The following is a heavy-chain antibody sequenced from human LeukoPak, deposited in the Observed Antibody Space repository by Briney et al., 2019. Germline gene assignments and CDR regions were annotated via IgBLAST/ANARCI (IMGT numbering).Heavy chain of an antibody. D-gene: IGHD5-24*01. Sequence: SETLSLTCAVYGGSFSGYYWSWIRQPPGKGLEWIGEINHSGSTNYNPSLKSRVTISVDTSKNQCSLKLSSVTAADTAVYYCARGGRDGYNIDYWGQGSLVTVSS. J-gene: IGHJ4*02. V-gene: IGHV4-34*01. CDR1: GGSFSGYY. CDR2: INHSGST. CDR3: ARGGRDGYNIDY.